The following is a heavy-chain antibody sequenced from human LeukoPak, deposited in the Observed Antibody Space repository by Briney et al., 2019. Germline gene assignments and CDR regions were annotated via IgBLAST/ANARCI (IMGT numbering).Heavy chain of an antibody. CDR1: GGTFSSYA. J-gene: IGHJ5*02. CDR2: IISIFGTA. Sequence: SVKVSCKASGGTFSSYAISWVRQAPGQGLEWMGGIISIFGTANYAQKFQGRVTITTDESTSTAYMELSRLRSEDTAVYYCAGGGYSYGYILDPWGQGTLVTVSS. D-gene: IGHD5-18*01. CDR3: AGGGYSYGYILDP. V-gene: IGHV1-69*05.